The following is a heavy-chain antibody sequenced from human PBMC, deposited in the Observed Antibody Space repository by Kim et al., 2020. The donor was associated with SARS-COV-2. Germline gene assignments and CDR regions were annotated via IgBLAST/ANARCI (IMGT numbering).Heavy chain of an antibody. CDR2: IYYSAST. J-gene: IGHJ4*02. Sequence: SETLSLTCTVSGGSISSSSYYWGWIRQPQGKGLEWIVSIYYSASTYYNPYLKSRVTISVDTAKNQFSLKPSSVTAADTAVYYCARRGSSGGLDYWGQGTLVTVSS. D-gene: IGHD6-6*01. CDR3: ARRGSSGGLDY. CDR1: GGSISSSSYY. V-gene: IGHV4-39*01.